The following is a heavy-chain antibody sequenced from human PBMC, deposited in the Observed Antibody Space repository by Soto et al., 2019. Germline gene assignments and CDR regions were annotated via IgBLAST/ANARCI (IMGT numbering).Heavy chain of an antibody. V-gene: IGHV4-61*01. Sequence: SETPSLTCTVSGGSVSSGSYYWSWIRQPPGKGLEWIGYIYYSGSTNYNPSLKSRVTISVDTSKNQFSLKLSSVTAADTAVYYCAREAGRLVFGVVTSPDDAFDIWDQGTMVT. CDR2: IYYSGST. J-gene: IGHJ3*02. CDR1: GGSVSSGSYY. CDR3: AREAGRLVFGVVTSPDDAFDI. D-gene: IGHD3-3*01.